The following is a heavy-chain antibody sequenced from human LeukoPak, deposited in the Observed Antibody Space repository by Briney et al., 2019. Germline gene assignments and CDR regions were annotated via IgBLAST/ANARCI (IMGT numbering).Heavy chain of an antibody. V-gene: IGHV4-59*08. J-gene: IGHJ4*02. CDR3: ARHDYSNPRLDY. D-gene: IGHD4-11*01. CDR2: ISYSGYT. Sequence: PSETLSLTCTVSVGSISSYYWSWIRQPPGKGLEWIGYISYSGYTNYNPSLKSRVTISVDTSKNKFSLRMSSVTAADTAVYYCARHDYSNPRLDYWGQGTLVTVSS. CDR1: VGSISSYY.